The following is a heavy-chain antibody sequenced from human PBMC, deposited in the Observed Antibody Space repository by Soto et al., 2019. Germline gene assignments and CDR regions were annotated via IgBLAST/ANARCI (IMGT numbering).Heavy chain of an antibody. CDR2: IWYDGSNK. CDR1: GFTFSSYG. V-gene: IGHV3-33*01. CDR3: ARVKGGARGYSGPRDYYGMDV. J-gene: IGHJ6*02. Sequence: GGSLRLSCAASGFTFSSYGMHWVRQAPGKGLEWVAVIWYDGSNKYYADSVKGRFTISRDNSKNTLYLQMNSLRAEDTAVYYCARVKGGARGYSGPRDYYGMDVWGQGTTVTVSS. D-gene: IGHD5-12*01.